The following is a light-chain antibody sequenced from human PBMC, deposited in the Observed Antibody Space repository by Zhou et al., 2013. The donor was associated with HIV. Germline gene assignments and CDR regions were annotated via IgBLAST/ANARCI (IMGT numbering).Light chain of an antibody. J-gene: IGKJ1*01. Sequence: DIQMTQSPSTLSASVGDRVTITCRASQSISSWLAWYQKRPGKAPKLLIHKASTLESGVPSRFSGSGSGTEFTLTISSLQPDDFATYYCQQYNSYSGTFGQGTKVEIK. CDR2: KAS. CDR1: QSISSW. CDR3: QQYNSYSGT. V-gene: IGKV1-5*03.